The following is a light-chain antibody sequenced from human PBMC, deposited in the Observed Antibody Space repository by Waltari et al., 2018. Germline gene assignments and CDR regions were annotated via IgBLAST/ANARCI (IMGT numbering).Light chain of an antibody. CDR2: GAS. CDR3: QHHATSRWT. V-gene: IGKV3-15*01. Sequence: VMTPSPATLSLSPGARATLSCRASQNVTNNVAWYQQRPGQAPRVLIFGASARATDIPTRFRGSGSGTDFTLTISSLQSEDFANYYCQHHATSRWTFGQGTRVEI. J-gene: IGKJ1*01. CDR1: QNVTNN.